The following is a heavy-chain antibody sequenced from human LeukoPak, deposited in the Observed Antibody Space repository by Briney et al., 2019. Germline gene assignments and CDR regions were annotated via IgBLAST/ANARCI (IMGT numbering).Heavy chain of an antibody. CDR1: GGSISSSSYY. D-gene: IGHD6-13*01. J-gene: IGHJ6*03. CDR3: ASGSTGYSSSWPLPYYYYYYYMDV. CDR2: TYYSGST. Sequence: SETLSLTCTVSGGSISSSSYYWGWIHQPPGKGLEWIGSTYYSGSTYYNPSLKSRVTISVDTSKNQFSLKLSSVTAADTAVYYCASGSTGYSSSWPLPYYYYYYYMDVWGKGTTVTVSS. V-gene: IGHV4-39*01.